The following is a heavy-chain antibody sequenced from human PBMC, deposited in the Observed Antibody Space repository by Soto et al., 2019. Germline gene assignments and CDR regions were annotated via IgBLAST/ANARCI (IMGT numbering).Heavy chain of an antibody. J-gene: IGHJ4*01. V-gene: IGHV3-15*01. D-gene: IGHD3-9*01. CDR3: ATGLLRYYAY. CDR1: GINFSRAW. CDR2: IKSKFDGETI. Sequence: GGSLRLSCAASGINFSRAWMSWVRQAPGKGLEWVGRIKSKFDGETIDYAAPVKGRFTISRDDSKNIVYLQMNSLNTEDTSVYYCATGLLRYYAYWGHGTLVTVSS.